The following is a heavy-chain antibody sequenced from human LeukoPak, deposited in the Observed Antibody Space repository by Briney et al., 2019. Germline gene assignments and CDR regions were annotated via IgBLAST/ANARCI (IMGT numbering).Heavy chain of an antibody. D-gene: IGHD2-8*01. CDR3: GRGGSQRVSS. Sequence: PGGSLRLSCIASGFTFSDYWMSWVRQAPGKGLEWVAKIKPDGSEKYYVDSVKGRFSISRDNAKKSLYLQMNSLRVEDTAVYYCGRGGSQRVSSWGQGTLVTVPS. J-gene: IGHJ4*02. CDR1: GFTFSDYW. CDR2: IKPDGSEK. V-gene: IGHV3-7*01.